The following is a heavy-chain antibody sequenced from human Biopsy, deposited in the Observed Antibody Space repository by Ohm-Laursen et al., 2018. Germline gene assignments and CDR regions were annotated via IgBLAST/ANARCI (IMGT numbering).Heavy chain of an antibody. V-gene: IGHV3-30*03. D-gene: IGHD4-11*01. CDR3: ARDGKRWDYSTYFSWHFDL. Sequence: SLRLSCAASGFTFTSYAMHWVRQAPGKGLEWVAVISYDGSGEYYADSLQGRFIISRDNPKNTVDLQINSLRAEDTAVYFCARDGKRWDYSTYFSWHFDLWGRGTLVTVSS. CDR2: ISYDGSGE. CDR1: GFTFTSYA. J-gene: IGHJ2*01.